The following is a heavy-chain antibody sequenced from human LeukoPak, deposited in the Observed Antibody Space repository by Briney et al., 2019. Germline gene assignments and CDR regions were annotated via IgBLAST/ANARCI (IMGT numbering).Heavy chain of an antibody. CDR3: ASLGGYYDSSGYRLR. V-gene: IGHV3-74*01. Sequence: PGGSLRLSCAASGFTFSSYWMHWVRQAPGKGLVWVSRINSDGSSTSYADSVKGRFTISRDNAKNTLYLQMNNLRAEDTAVYYCASLGGYYDSSGYRLRWGQGTLVTVSS. CDR1: GFTFSSYW. J-gene: IGHJ4*02. D-gene: IGHD3-22*01. CDR2: INSDGSST.